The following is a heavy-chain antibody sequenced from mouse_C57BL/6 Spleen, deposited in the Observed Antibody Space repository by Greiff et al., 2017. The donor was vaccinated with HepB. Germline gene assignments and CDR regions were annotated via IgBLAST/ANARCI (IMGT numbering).Heavy chain of an antibody. CDR3: ARTYGRIYGWYFDV. J-gene: IGHJ1*03. Sequence: VQLQQSGAELARPGASVKLSCKASGYTFTSYGISWVKQRTGQGLEWIGEIYPRSGNTYYNEKFKGKATLTADKSSSTAYMELRSLTSEDSAVYFCARTYGRIYGWYFDVWGTGTTVTVSS. V-gene: IGHV1-81*01. D-gene: IGHD1-1*01. CDR1: GYTFTSYG. CDR2: IYPRSGNT.